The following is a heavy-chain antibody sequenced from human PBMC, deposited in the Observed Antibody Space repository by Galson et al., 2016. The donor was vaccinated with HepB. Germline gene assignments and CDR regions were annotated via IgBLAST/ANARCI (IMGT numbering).Heavy chain of an antibody. V-gene: IGHV3-21*01. CDR3: ARGSSIVQRQNVFDL. CDR1: GFSFSSYA. CDR2: ISTNGRNI. Sequence: SLRLSCAASGFSFSSYAMHWVRQGPGKGLEWVSSISTNGRNIYYTDSVKGRFSISRDNAENPVFLQLNSLRAEDTAVYYCARGSSIVQRQNVFDLWGQGTMVTVAA. J-gene: IGHJ3*01. D-gene: IGHD2-8*01.